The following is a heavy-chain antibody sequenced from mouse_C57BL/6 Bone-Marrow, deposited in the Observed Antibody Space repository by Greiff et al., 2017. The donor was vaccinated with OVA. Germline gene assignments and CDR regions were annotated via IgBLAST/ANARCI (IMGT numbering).Heavy chain of an antibody. CDR3: AIYYGNYEAMDY. CDR1: GFSLTSYG. D-gene: IGHD2-1*01. Sequence: VQLQQSGPGLVQPSQSLSITCTVSGFSLTSYGVHWVRQSPGKGLEWLGVIWSGGSTDYNAAFTSRLSISKDNSKSQVFFKMNSLQADDTAIYYCAIYYGNYEAMDYWGQGTSVTVSS. V-gene: IGHV2-2*01. J-gene: IGHJ4*01. CDR2: IWSGGST.